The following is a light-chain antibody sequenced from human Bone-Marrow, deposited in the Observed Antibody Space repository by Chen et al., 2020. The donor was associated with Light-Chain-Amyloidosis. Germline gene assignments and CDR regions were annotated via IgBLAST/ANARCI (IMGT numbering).Light chain of an antibody. CDR1: NRGSTS. J-gene: IGLJ3*02. Sequence: SSVMTLPLSAAVAPGQPATIACGVNNRGSTSVYWYQQPPGPAPLLIVYDDSDRPSGIPERLSGSNSGNTATLTISWVESGYEADYYCQVCDRSSDRQVFGGGTKLTVI. CDR3: QVCDRSSDRQV. CDR2: DDS. V-gene: IGLV3-21*02.